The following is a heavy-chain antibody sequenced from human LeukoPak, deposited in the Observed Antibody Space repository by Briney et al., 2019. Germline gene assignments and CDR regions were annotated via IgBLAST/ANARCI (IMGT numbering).Heavy chain of an antibody. D-gene: IGHD6-19*01. CDR2: ISGSGGST. CDR3: AKGYSSGWYHFDY. Sequence: GRSLRLSCAASGFTFSSYAMSWVRQAPGKGLEWVSTISGSGGSTYYADSVKGRFTISRDNSKNTLYLQMNSLRAEDTAVYYCAKGYSSGWYHFDYWGQGTLVTVSS. J-gene: IGHJ4*02. CDR1: GFTFSSYA. V-gene: IGHV3-23*01.